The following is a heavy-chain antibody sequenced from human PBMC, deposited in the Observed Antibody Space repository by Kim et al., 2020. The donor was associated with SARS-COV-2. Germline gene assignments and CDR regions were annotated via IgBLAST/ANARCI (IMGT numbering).Heavy chain of an antibody. J-gene: IGHJ6*03. CDR3: AKRMDV. CDR2: ASGTNT. Sequence: ASGTNTNHPGSVKGRFTISRDNARTTVYLQMNSLRAEDTAVYYCAKRMDVWGKGTTVIVSS. V-gene: IGHV3-23*01.